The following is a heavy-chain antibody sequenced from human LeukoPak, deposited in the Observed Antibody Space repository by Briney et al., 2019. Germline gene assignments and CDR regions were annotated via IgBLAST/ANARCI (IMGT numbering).Heavy chain of an antibody. CDR3: ARDLAVAGTGGFDY. J-gene: IGHJ4*02. CDR1: GCTFSSYG. CDR2: ISSYSYI. D-gene: IGHD6-19*01. Sequence: PGGSLTLSCAASGCTFSSYGMNWVRQAPAKGLEWVSCISSYSYIYYADSVKGRFAISRDNAKNSLYLQMNSLRAEDTAVYYCARDLAVAGTGGFDYWGQGTLVTVSS. V-gene: IGHV3-21*01.